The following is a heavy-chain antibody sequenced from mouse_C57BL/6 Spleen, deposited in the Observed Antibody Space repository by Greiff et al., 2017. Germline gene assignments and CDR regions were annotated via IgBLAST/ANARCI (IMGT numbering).Heavy chain of an antibody. V-gene: IGHV1-52*01. CDR3: ARNLYSGSSYGYFDV. CDR2: IDPSDSET. D-gene: IGHD1-1*01. CDR1: GYTFTSYW. J-gene: IGHJ1*03. Sequence: QVQLQQPGAELVRPGSSVKLSCKASGYTFTSYWMHWVKQRPIQGLEWIGNIDPSDSETHYNQKFKDKATLTVDKSSSTAYMQLSSLTSEDSAVYYCARNLYSGSSYGYFDVWGTGTTVTVSS.